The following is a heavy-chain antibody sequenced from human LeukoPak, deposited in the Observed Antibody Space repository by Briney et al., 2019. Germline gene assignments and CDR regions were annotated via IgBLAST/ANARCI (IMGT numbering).Heavy chain of an antibody. CDR3: ARGGRYCSSTSCYKRKDFDY. Sequence: SETLSLTCAVYGGSSSGYYWSWIRQPPGKGLEWIGEINHSGSTNYNPSLKSRVTISVDTSKNQFSLKLSSVTAADTAVYYCARGGRYCSSTSCYKRKDFDYWGQGTLVTVSS. J-gene: IGHJ4*02. V-gene: IGHV4-34*01. D-gene: IGHD2-2*02. CDR1: GGSSSGYY. CDR2: INHSGST.